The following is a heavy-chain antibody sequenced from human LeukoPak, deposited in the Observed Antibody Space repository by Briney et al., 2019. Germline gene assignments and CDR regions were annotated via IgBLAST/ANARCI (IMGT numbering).Heavy chain of an antibody. J-gene: IGHJ6*02. V-gene: IGHV4-59*01. D-gene: IGHD5/OR15-5a*01. CDR1: GGSISSYY. CDR2: IYYSGST. Sequence: SETLSLTCTVSGGSISSYYWSWIRQPPGKGLEWIGYIYYSGSTNYNPSLKSRVTILVDTSKNQFSLKLSSVTAADTAVYYCASSRVDDYYYYGMDVWGQGTTVTVSS. CDR3: ASSRVDDYYYYGMDV.